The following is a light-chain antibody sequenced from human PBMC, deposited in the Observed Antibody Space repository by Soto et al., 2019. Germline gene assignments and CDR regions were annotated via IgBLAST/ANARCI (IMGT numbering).Light chain of an antibody. Sequence: QSALTQPPSASGSPGQSVTISCAGTSSDVGDYDYVSWYQLHPGKAPKLLIYEVINRPSGVPDRFSGSKTGNTASLTVSGLQAEDEADYYCRSYAGSNGVVFGGGTQLTVL. CDR3: RSYAGSNGVV. J-gene: IGLJ3*02. V-gene: IGLV2-8*01. CDR2: EVI. CDR1: SSDVGDYDY.